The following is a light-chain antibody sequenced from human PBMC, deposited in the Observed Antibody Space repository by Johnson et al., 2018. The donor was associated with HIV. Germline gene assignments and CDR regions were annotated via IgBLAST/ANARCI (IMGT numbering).Light chain of an antibody. V-gene: IGLV1-51*01. J-gene: IGLJ1*01. CDR1: SSNIGNNY. Sequence: QSVLTQPPSVSAAPGQKVTISCSGSSSNIGNNYVSWYQQLPGTAPKLLIFDNDKRPSGIPDRFSGSKSGTSATLGITGLQTGDEADYYCGTWDSSLSAYVCGTGTKVPVL. CDR2: DND. CDR3: GTWDSSLSAYV.